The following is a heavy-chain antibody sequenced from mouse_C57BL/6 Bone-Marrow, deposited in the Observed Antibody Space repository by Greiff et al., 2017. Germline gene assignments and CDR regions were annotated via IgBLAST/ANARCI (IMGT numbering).Heavy chain of an antibody. D-gene: IGHD2-3*01. CDR3: ASGYYGIAMDY. CDR1: GYTFTSYW. Sequence: VQLQQPGAELVKPGASVKLSCKASGYTFTSYWMQWVKQRPGQGLEWIGEIDPSDSYTNYNQKFKGKATLTVDTSSSTAYMQLSSLTSADSAVYYCASGYYGIAMDYWGQGTSVTVSS. CDR2: IDPSDSYT. V-gene: IGHV1-50*01. J-gene: IGHJ4*01.